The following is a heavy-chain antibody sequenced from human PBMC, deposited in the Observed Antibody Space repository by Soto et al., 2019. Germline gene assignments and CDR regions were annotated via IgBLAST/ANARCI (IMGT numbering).Heavy chain of an antibody. CDR3: PRICWEVPASSSYSFDY. Sequence: PGESLKISCKGSGYSFTSYWIGWVRQMPGKGLEWMGIIYPGDSDTRYSPSFQGQVTISADKSISTAYLQWSSLKASDTAMYYCPRICWEVPASSSYSFDYWGQRTLVTVSS. CDR1: GYSFTSYW. V-gene: IGHV5-51*01. D-gene: IGHD6-6*01. CDR2: IYPGDSDT. J-gene: IGHJ4*02.